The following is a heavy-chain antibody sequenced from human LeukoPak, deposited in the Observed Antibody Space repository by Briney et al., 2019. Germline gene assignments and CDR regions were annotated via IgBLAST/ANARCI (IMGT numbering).Heavy chain of an antibody. V-gene: IGHV3-30*02. CDR3: AKDGGGSGWYEPFDY. CDR1: GFTFSSYA. D-gene: IGHD6-19*01. J-gene: IGHJ4*02. Sequence: PGRSLRLSCAASGFTFSSYAMHWVRQAPGKGLEWVSFIRYDGSNKYYADSVKGRFTISRDNSKNTLYLQMNSLTTEDTAVYYCAKDGGGSGWYEPFDYWGQGTLVTVSS. CDR2: IRYDGSNK.